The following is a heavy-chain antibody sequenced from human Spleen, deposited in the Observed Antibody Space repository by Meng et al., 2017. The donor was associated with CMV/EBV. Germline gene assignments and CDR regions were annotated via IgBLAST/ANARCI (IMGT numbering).Heavy chain of an antibody. D-gene: IGHD3-16*01. J-gene: IGHJ5*02. CDR3: TTLGWFDP. CDR1: GYTFSTTW. Sequence: SCKASGYTFSTTWMYWVRQAPGKGLEWVGRIQSKSDGGTADYAAPVKGRFIISRDDSRNTMYLEMNSLKTEDTAVYYCTTLGWFDPWGQGTLVTVSS. CDR2: IQSKSDGGTA. V-gene: IGHV3-15*07.